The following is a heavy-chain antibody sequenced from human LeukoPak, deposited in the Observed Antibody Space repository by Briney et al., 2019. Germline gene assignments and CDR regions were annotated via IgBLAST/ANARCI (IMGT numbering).Heavy chain of an antibody. Sequence: PGRSLRLSCAASGFTFSSYGMHWVRQAPGKGLEWVAVIWYDGSNKYYADSVKGRFTISRGNSKNTLYLQMNSLRAEDTAVYYCARDFGIWGGDASGHWGQGTLVTVSS. CDR1: GFTFSSYG. CDR3: ARDFGIWGGDASGH. J-gene: IGHJ4*02. CDR2: IWYDGSNK. V-gene: IGHV3-33*01. D-gene: IGHD2-21*02.